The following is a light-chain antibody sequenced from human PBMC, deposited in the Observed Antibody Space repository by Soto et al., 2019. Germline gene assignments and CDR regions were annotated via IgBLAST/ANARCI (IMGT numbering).Light chain of an antibody. CDR2: GAS. CDR1: QSVSSSY. Sequence: EIVLTQSPGTLSLSPGERATLSCRASQSVSSSYLAWYQQKPGQAPRLLIYGASSRATGIPDRFSGSGSGKDFTLTIRRLEHEDFDVYYCQKYGSSPLTFGGGTKVEIK. J-gene: IGKJ4*01. CDR3: QKYGSSPLT. V-gene: IGKV3-20*01.